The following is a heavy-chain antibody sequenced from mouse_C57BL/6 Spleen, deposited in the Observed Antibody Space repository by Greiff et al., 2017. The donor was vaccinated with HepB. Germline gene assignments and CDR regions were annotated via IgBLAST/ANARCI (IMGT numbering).Heavy chain of an antibody. CDR3: TVRYFDV. CDR1: GFNIKDDY. V-gene: IGHV14-4*01. J-gene: IGHJ1*03. CDR2: IDPENGDT. Sequence: VHVKQSGAELVRPGASVKLSCTASGFNIKDDYMHWVKQRPEQGLEWIGWIDPENGDTEYASKFQGKATITADTSSNTAYLQLSSLTSEDTAVYYCTVRYFDVWGTGTTVTVSS.